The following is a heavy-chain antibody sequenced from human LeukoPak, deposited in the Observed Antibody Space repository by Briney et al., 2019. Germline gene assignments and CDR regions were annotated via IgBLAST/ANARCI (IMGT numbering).Heavy chain of an antibody. CDR1: GFTFSSYG. V-gene: IGHV3-23*01. J-gene: IGHJ4*02. Sequence: GGSLRLSCAASGFTFSSYGMSWVRQAPGKGLEWLSLISGSGGATYYADSVKGRFTISRDNAKNTLYLQMNSLRVEDTAIYYCARGGWWENFFDYWGQGTLVTVSS. D-gene: IGHD1-26*01. CDR3: ARGGWWENFFDY. CDR2: ISGSGGAT.